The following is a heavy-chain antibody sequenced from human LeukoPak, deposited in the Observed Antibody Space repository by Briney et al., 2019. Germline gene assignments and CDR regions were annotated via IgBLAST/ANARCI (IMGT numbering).Heavy chain of an antibody. D-gene: IGHD3-9*01. Sequence: GGSLRLSCAASGFIFRNYAMSWVRQAPGKGLEWVSATTGSGDTTYYADSVKGRFTVSRDNSKNTLYVEMNTLRAEDTAVYYCAKWGDYDILTGYYVSDFWGQGTLVTVSS. CDR3: AKWGDYDILTGYYVSDF. CDR1: GFIFRNYA. J-gene: IGHJ4*02. V-gene: IGHV3-23*01. CDR2: TTGSGDTT.